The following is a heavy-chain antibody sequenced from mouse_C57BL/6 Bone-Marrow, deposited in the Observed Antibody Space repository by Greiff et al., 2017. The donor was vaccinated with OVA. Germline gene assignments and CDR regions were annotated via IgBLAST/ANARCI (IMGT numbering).Heavy chain of an antibody. CDR1: GYTFTDYY. CDR3: ASSYYSNYFYFDY. CDR2: IFPGSGST. Sequence: VQLQQSGPELVKPGASVKISCKASGYTFTDYYINWVKQRPGQGLEWIGWIFPGSGSTYYNEKFKGKATLTVDKSSSTAYMLLSSLTSEDSAVYFCASSYYSNYFYFDYWGQGTTLTVSS. D-gene: IGHD2-5*01. J-gene: IGHJ2*01. V-gene: IGHV1-75*01.